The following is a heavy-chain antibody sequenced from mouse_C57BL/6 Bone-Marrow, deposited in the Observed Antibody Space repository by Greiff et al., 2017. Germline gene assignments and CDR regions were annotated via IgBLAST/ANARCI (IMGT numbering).Heavy chain of an antibody. CDR3: AKSYYSIYYYAMDY. CDR2: IWRGGRT. CDR1: GFSLTSYG. D-gene: IGHD2-5*01. Sequence: VQLQQSGPGLVQPSQSLSITCTVSGFSLTSYGVHWVRQSPGKGLEWLGVIWRGGRTDSNAAIMSSLSTTTDNSKRQVFFKMNGLQACGTSISYCAKSYYSIYYYAMDYWGQGTSVTVSS. V-gene: IGHV2-5*01. J-gene: IGHJ4*01.